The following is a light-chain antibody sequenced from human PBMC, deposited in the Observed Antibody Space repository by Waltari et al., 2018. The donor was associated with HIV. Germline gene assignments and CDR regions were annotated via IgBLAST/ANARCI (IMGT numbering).Light chain of an antibody. CDR3: QSGDNSGPHVV. Sequence: SYELTQPPSLSVSPDQTAGTPSPGVYFSSHSVFGYRQKPGQAPVMVMYRDTERPSGIPGRFSGSKSGTTVTLTIGGVQAEDEADYYCQSGDNSGPHVVFGGGTTLTVL. CDR1: YFSSHS. CDR2: RDT. V-gene: IGLV3-25*03. J-gene: IGLJ2*01.